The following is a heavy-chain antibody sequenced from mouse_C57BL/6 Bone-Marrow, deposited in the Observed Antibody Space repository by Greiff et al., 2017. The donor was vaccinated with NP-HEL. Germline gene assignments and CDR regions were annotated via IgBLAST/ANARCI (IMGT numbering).Heavy chain of an antibody. CDR2: INPSSGYT. CDR1: GYTFTSYT. V-gene: IGHV1-4*01. D-gene: IGHD1-1*01. Sequence: VQLQQSGAELARPGASVKMSCKASGYTFTSYTMHWVKQRPGQGLEWIGYINPSSGYTKYNQKFKDKATLTADKSSSTAYMQLSSLTSEDSAVYYCASRTTVVAPNYWGQGTTLTVSS. J-gene: IGHJ2*01. CDR3: ASRTTVVAPNY.